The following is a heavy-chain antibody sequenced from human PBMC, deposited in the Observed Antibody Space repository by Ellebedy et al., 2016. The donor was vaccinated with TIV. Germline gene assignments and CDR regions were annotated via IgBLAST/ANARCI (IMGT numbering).Heavy chain of an antibody. Sequence: GGSLRLSCAASGFSFRSYWMSWVRQAPGKGLEWVANIKLDGSDKFYLDSVKGRFTISRDNAKNSLFLQMNSLRAEDTAVYYCATDGSYGDYLTPAHAFAIWGQGTMVIVSS. CDR1: GFSFRSYW. CDR2: IKLDGSDK. D-gene: IGHD4-17*01. J-gene: IGHJ3*02. V-gene: IGHV3-7*01. CDR3: ATDGSYGDYLTPAHAFAI.